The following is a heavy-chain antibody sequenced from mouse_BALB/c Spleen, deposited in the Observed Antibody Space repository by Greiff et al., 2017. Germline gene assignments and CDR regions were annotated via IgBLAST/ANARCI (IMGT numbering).Heavy chain of an antibody. Sequence: EVQVVESGGGLVKPGGSLKLSCAASGFTFSSYAMSWVRQTPEKRLEWVASISSGGSTYYPDSVKGRFTISRDNSRNILYLQMSSLRSEDTAMYYCARERYGPYFDYWGQGTPLTVSS. D-gene: IGHD2-14*01. CDR1: GFTFSSYA. J-gene: IGHJ2*01. V-gene: IGHV5-6-5*01. CDR2: ISSGGST. CDR3: ARERYGPYFDY.